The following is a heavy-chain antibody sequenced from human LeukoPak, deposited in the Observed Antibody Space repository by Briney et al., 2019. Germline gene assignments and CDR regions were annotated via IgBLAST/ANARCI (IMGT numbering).Heavy chain of an antibody. CDR3: ARHPKSIGYFDY. V-gene: IGHV4-59*08. CDR1: GGSISSYY. CDR2: TYYSGST. Sequence: PSETLSLTCTVSGGSISSYYWSWIRQPPGKGLEWIGYTYYSGSTNYNPSLKSRVTISVDTSKNQFSLKLSSVTAADTAVYYCARHPKSIGYFDYWGQGTLVTVSS. J-gene: IGHJ4*02.